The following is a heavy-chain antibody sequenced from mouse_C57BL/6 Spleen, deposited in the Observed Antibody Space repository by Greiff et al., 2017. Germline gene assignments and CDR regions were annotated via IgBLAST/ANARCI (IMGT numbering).Heavy chain of an antibody. D-gene: IGHD2-5*01. CDR2: IYPGDGDT. CDR3: ARFYSNYAMDY. CDR1: GYAFSSYW. J-gene: IGHJ4*01. V-gene: IGHV1-80*01. Sequence: QVHVKQSGAELVKPGASVKISCKASGYAFSSYWLNWVKQRPGKGLEWIGQIYPGDGDTNYNGKFKGKATLTADKSSSTAYMQLSSLTSEDSAVYFCARFYSNYAMDYWGQGTSVTVSS.